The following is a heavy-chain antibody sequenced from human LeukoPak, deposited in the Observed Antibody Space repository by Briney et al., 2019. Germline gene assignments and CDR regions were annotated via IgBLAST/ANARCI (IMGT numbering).Heavy chain of an antibody. J-gene: IGHJ4*02. V-gene: IGHV3-23*01. D-gene: IGHD3-22*01. CDR1: GFTFSSYS. CDR3: AKDLYDSSGYPQNAFDY. CDR2: ISGSGGST. Sequence: GGSLRLSCAASGFTFSSYSMNRVRQAPGKGLEWVSGISGSGGSTYYADSVKGRFTISRDNSKNTLYLQMNSLRAEDTAVYYCAKDLYDSSGYPQNAFDYWGQGTLVTVSS.